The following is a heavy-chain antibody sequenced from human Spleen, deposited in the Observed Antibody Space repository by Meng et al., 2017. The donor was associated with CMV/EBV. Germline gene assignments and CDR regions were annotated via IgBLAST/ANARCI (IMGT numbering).Heavy chain of an antibody. J-gene: IGHJ4*02. CDR3: HQGYCTSTSCYR. V-gene: IGHV3-7*01. Sequence: GESLKISCVVSEFTFSSHWMTWVRQAPGKGLEWLANINPNAAVRNYLDSVKGRFTISRDNSKNSLYLQMNSLRAEDTAVYYCHQGYCTSTSCYRWGQGTLVTVSS. CDR2: INPNAAVR. CDR1: EFTFSSHW. D-gene: IGHD2-2*01.